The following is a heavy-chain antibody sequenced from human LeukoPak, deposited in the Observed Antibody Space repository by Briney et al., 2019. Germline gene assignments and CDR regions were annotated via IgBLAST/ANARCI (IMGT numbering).Heavy chain of an antibody. Sequence: GSLRLSCAASGFTVSSNYMSWVRQAPGKGLEWIGEINHSGSTDYNSSLKSRITMSVDTSKKQFSLKLSSVTAADTAVYYCMRGRMVRGVTLYWYFDPWGRGTLVTVSS. CDR2: INHSGST. V-gene: IGHV4-34*01. CDR1: GFTVSSNY. D-gene: IGHD3-10*01. J-gene: IGHJ2*01. CDR3: MRGRMVRGVTLYWYFDP.